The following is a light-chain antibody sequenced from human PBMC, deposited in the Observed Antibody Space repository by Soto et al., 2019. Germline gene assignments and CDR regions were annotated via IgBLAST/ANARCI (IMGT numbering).Light chain of an antibody. Sequence: DIEMTQYPSSLSASIGDRVTIACRASRNIITWLAWYQQRPGKAPRLLIYKASSLESGVPSRFSGSGSGTEFTLTISSLQPDDFATYYCQQYNGSSTFGQGTKVDIK. CDR1: RNIITW. J-gene: IGKJ1*01. CDR2: KAS. V-gene: IGKV1-5*03. CDR3: QQYNGSST.